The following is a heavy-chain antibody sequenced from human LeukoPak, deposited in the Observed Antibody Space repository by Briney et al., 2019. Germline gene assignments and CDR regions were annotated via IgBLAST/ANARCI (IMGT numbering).Heavy chain of an antibody. CDR3: ARDYAPAELDY. CDR2: ISSSSTYI. V-gene: IGHV3-21*01. Sequence: GGSLRLSCAASGFFFSSNTLNWVRQVPGKGLEWVASISSSSTYIYYADSVQGRFTISRDDAKSSLFLQMNSLRAEDTAVYYCARDYAPAELDYWGQGTLVTVSS. J-gene: IGHJ4*02. CDR1: GFFFSSNT. D-gene: IGHD1-14*01.